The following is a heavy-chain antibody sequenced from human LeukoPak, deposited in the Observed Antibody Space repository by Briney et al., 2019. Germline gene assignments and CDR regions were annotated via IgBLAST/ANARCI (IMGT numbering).Heavy chain of an antibody. Sequence: SETLSLTCTVSGGSISSYYWSWVRQPAGKGLEWIGRIYTSGSTNYNPSLKSRVTMSVDTSKNQFSLKLSSVTAADTAVYYCARAGPPIVVVPAAMWSLDVWFDPWGQGTLVTVSS. CDR1: GGSISSYY. D-gene: IGHD2-2*01. CDR3: ARAGPPIVVVPAAMWSLDVWFDP. CDR2: IYTSGST. V-gene: IGHV4-4*07. J-gene: IGHJ5*02.